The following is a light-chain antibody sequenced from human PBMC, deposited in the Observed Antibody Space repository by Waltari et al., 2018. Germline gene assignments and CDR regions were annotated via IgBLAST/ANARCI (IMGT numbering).Light chain of an antibody. Sequence: TQDPAVSVAVGQTVRITCQGDSLRSYYASWYRQRPGQAPILVMYDKNNRPSGVPDRFSGSGSDNTACLTITGAQAEDEAYYYCHSRDASGVGGTFGGGTKLTVL. CDR2: DKN. CDR3: HSRDASGVGGT. CDR1: SLRSYY. J-gene: IGLJ2*01. V-gene: IGLV3-19*01.